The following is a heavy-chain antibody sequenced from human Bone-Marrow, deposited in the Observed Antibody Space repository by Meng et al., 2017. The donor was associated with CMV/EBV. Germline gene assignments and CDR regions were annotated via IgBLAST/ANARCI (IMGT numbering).Heavy chain of an antibody. Sequence: SETLSLTCTVSGGSISSSSYYWGWIRQPPGKGLEWIGSIYHSGSTYYNPSLKSRVTISVDTSKNQFSLKLSSVTAADTAVYYCARVTFKQLLYVQDYWGQGTLVTVSS. CDR2: IYHSGST. J-gene: IGHJ4*02. V-gene: IGHV4-39*07. CDR3: ARVTFKQLLYVQDY. D-gene: IGHD2-2*02. CDR1: GGSISSSSYY.